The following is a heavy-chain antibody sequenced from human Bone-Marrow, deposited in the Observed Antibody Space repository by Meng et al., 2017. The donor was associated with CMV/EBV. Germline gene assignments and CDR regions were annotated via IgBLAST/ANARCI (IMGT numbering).Heavy chain of an antibody. CDR3: ARGSSNSWYYGMDV. J-gene: IGHJ6*02. CDR1: GGSISSYY. D-gene: IGHD6-13*01. V-gene: IGHV4-59*01. Sequence: GSLRLSCSVSGGSISSYYWSWIRQSPGKGLEWIGYIYYSGSTNYNPSLKDRVTISVDTSKNQFSLNLTSVTTADTALYYCARGSSNSWYYGMDVCGQGTSVTASS. CDR2: IYYSGST.